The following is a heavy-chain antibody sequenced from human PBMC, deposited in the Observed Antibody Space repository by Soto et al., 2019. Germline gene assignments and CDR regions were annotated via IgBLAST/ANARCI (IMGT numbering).Heavy chain of an antibody. J-gene: IGHJ4*02. Sequence: SLRLSCDPLRFTCSRFDIHSVREPTGKGLGWVVTIGTGVDTDYAVYVNRRFTISRDNGNNSLPLQFNSLRPGGTAVYFCARGQEVGAHFFESWGQVTQVT. CDR3: ARGQEVGAHFFES. CDR1: RFTCSRFD. CDR2: IGTGVDT. D-gene: IGHD2-15*01. V-gene: IGHV3-13*01.